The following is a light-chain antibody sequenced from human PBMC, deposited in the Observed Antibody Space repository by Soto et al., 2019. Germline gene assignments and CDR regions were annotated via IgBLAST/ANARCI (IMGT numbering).Light chain of an antibody. V-gene: IGKV4-1*01. CDR1: QSVLYSSNNKNY. J-gene: IGKJ2*01. CDR2: WAS. Sequence: DIVMTQSPDSLAVSLGESATINCKSRQSVLYSSNNKNYLAWYQQRPGQPPKLLIYWASTRQSGVPDRFSGSGSGTDFTLTITSLQAEDVAVYYCQQYESTPPTFGQGTKLEIK. CDR3: QQYESTPPT.